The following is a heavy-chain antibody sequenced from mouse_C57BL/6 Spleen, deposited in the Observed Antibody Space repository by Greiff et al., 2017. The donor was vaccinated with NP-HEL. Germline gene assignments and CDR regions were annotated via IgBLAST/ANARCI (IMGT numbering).Heavy chain of an antibody. CDR3: ARGMVTTDAMDY. CDR1: GFTFSDYG. Sequence: EVKVVESGGGLVKPGGSLKLSCAASGFTFSDYGMHWVRQAPEKGLEWVAYISSGSSTIYYADTVKGRFTISRDNAKNTLFLQMTSLRSEDTAMYYCARGMVTTDAMDYWGQGTSVTVSS. V-gene: IGHV5-17*01. D-gene: IGHD2-2*01. J-gene: IGHJ4*01. CDR2: ISSGSSTI.